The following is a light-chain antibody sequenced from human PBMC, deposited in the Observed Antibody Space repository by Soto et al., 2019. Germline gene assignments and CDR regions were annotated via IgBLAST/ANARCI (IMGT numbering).Light chain of an antibody. CDR3: HQYYSSPQT. J-gene: IGKJ1*01. CDR2: WAC. Sequence: NNNNYLNWYQQKRRQPPKLLISWACMRGSGVSDLFGGSGSGEDSILTLSSLQAEDVAVYYCHQYYSSPQTFGRGTKVDIK. CDR1: NNNNY. V-gene: IGKV4-1*01.